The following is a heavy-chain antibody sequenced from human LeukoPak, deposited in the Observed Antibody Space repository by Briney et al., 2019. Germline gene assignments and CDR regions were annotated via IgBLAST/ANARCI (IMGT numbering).Heavy chain of an antibody. CDR3: ARGPAITMIVVVGNDAFDI. J-gene: IGHJ3*02. CDR1: GYTFTSYY. Sequence: ASVKVSCKAPGYTFTSYYMHWVRQAPGQGLEWMGIINPSGGSTSYAQKFQGRVTMTRDTSTSTVYMELSSLRSEDTAVYYCARGPAITMIVVVGNDAFDIWGQGTMVTVSS. D-gene: IGHD3-22*01. V-gene: IGHV1-46*01. CDR2: INPSGGST.